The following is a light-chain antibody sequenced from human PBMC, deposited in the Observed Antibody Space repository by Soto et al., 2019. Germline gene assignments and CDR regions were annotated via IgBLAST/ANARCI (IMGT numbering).Light chain of an antibody. Sequence: DIQMTQSPSTLSASVGDRVTITCRASQSISSWLAWYQQKPGKAPKLLIYDASSLESGVPSRFSGSGSGTEFTLTISSLQPDDFATYYCQQSDSSPHTFGQGTKVQIK. J-gene: IGKJ1*01. CDR2: DAS. CDR3: QQSDSSPHT. CDR1: QSISSW. V-gene: IGKV1-5*01.